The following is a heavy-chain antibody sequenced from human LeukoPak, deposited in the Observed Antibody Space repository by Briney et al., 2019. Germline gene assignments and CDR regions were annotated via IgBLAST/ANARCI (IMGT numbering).Heavy chain of an antibody. Sequence: GGSLRLSCAASGFTVSSNYMSWVRQAPGKGLEWVSVIYSGGSTYYADSVKGRFTISRDNSKNTLYLQMNSLRAEDTAVYYCARQGIAAAPLYWGQGTLVTVSS. V-gene: IGHV3-66*04. CDR1: GFTVSSNY. CDR3: ARQGIAAAPLY. D-gene: IGHD6-13*01. CDR2: IYSGGST. J-gene: IGHJ4*02.